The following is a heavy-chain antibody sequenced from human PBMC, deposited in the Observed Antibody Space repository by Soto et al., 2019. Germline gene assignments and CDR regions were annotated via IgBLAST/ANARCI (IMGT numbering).Heavy chain of an antibody. V-gene: IGHV3-30*09. CDR3: AREVILTGYRYGNLDH. Sequence: SLRLSCAASGFTFSHYAMHWVRQAPGKGLEWVAVISYDGSNKYYADSVRGRFAISRDNSKNTLYVQLKSLRAEDTAVYYCAREVILTGYRYGNLDHWGQGTLVTVSS. D-gene: IGHD3-9*01. CDR1: GFTFSHYA. J-gene: IGHJ4*02. CDR2: ISYDGSNK.